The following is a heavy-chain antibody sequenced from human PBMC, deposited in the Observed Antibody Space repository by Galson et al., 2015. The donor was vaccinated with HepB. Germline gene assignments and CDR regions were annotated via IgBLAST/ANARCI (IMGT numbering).Heavy chain of an antibody. Sequence: SVKVSCKASGYTFTSYAMHWVRQAPGQRLEWMGWINAGNGNTKYSQKFQGRVTITRDTSASTAYMELSSLRSEDTAVYYCARDLGSYYNRYYYYYMDAWGKGTTVTVSS. CDR2: INAGNGNT. CDR1: GYTFTSYA. CDR3: ARDLGSYYNRYYYYYMDA. J-gene: IGHJ6*03. D-gene: IGHD1-26*01. V-gene: IGHV1-3*01.